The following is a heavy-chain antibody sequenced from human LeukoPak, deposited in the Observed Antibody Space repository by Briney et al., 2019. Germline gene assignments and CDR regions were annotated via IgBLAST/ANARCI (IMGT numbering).Heavy chain of an antibody. CDR1: GFTVSSKY. CDR3: ARAKDCSSTSCTHGYYGMDV. D-gene: IGHD2-2*01. CDR2: IYGGGGT. Sequence: GGSLRISCAASGFTVSSKYMSWVRQAPGKGLEWVSVIYGGGGTHYAESVKGRFTISRDNSKNTLYLQMNSLRGEDTAVYYCARAKDCSSTSCTHGYYGMDVWGQGTTVTVSS. J-gene: IGHJ6*02. V-gene: IGHV3-66*01.